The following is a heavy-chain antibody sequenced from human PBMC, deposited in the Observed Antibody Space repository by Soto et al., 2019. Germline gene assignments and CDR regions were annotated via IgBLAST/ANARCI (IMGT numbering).Heavy chain of an antibody. V-gene: IGHV1-18*01. CDR3: AGGEETLTA. J-gene: IGHJ5*02. CDR2: ITVYDGNT. CDR1: GYTFTSYG. Sequence: QVQLVQSGAEVKKPGASVKVSCKASGYTFTSYGISWVRQAPGQGLDWMGWITVYDGNTNYAQKFQGRDTMPTDTSTTTSYTELRSLGSDDTAVYYCAGGEETLTAWGQGTLVTVSS.